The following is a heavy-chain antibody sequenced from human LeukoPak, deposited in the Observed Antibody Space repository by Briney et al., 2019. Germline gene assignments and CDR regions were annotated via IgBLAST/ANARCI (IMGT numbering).Heavy chain of an antibody. V-gene: IGHV1-24*01. J-gene: IGHJ3*02. Sequence: ASVKVSCRVSGYTLTELSMHWVRQAPGKGLEWMGGFDPEDGETIYAQKFQGRVTMTEDTSTDTAYMELSSLRSEDTAVYYCATNGLGCSGGSCYYAFDIWGQGTMVTVSS. CDR3: ATNGLGCSGGSCYYAFDI. CDR1: GYTLTELS. CDR2: FDPEDGET. D-gene: IGHD2-15*01.